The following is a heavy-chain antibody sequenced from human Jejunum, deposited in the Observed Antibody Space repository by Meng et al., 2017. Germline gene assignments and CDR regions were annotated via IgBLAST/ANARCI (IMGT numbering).Heavy chain of an antibody. Sequence: SETLSLTCTVSGYSISSGYYWGWVRQPPGKGLEWIGSKYGTVNTYYNPSLQSRVTISVDTSKNQFSLKLSSVTAKNTAVYYCAGDWGSSGDCYHKYWGQGTLVTVSS. J-gene: IGHJ4*02. CDR2: KYGTVNT. CDR1: GYSISSGYY. CDR3: AGDWGSSGDCYHKY. V-gene: IGHV4-38-2*02. D-gene: IGHD2-21*01.